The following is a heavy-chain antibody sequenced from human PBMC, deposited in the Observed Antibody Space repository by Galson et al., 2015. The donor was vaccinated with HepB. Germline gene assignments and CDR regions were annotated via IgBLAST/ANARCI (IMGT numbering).Heavy chain of an antibody. CDR3: AGYCSSTRCYRGRFAFDI. Sequence: LRLSCAASGFTFSSHAMTWVRQAPGKGLEWVSVISGSGGTTYYADSVKGRFTISKDNSKNTLYLQMNSLRAEDTALYYCAGYCSSTRCYRGRFAFDIWGQGTMVTVSS. V-gene: IGHV3-23*01. CDR2: ISGSGGTT. CDR1: GFTFSSHA. D-gene: IGHD2-2*02. J-gene: IGHJ3*02.